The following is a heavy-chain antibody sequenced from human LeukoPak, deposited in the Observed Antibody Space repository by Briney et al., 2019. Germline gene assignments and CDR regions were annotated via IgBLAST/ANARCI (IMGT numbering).Heavy chain of an antibody. CDR1: EFTFINYW. J-gene: IGHJ4*02. V-gene: IGHV3-7*01. D-gene: IGHD6-19*01. CDR2: IKQDGSEK. CDR3: AGGSGWLINY. Sequence: GGSLRLSCAASEFTFINYWMNWGRQAPGKGLEWVAIIKQDGSEKFYVDSVKGRFSISRDNAKNSLYLQMSSLRAEDTAIYYCAGGSGWLINYWGQGTLVTVSS.